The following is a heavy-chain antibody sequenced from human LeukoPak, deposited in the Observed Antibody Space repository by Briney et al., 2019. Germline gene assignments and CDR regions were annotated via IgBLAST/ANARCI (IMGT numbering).Heavy chain of an antibody. CDR1: GFTFSSYE. J-gene: IGHJ4*02. CDR2: ISSSGSTI. CDR3: ARRKFGDYPFDY. V-gene: IGHV3-48*03. Sequence: GGSLRLSCAASGFTFSSYEMNRVRQAPGKGLEWVSYISSSGSTIYYADSVKGRFTISRDNAKNSLYLQMNSLRAEDTAVYYCARRKFGDYPFDYWGQGTLVTVSS. D-gene: IGHD4-17*01.